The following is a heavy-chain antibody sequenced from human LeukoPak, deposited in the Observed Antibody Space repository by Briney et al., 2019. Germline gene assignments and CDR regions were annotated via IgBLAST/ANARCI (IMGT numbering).Heavy chain of an antibody. CDR1: GGSISSYY. D-gene: IGHD5-18*01. J-gene: IGHJ3*02. Sequence: SSETLSLTCTVSGGSISSYYWSWIRQPPGKGVEWIGYIYYSGSTNYNPSLKSRVTISVDTSKNQFSLKLSSVTAADTAVYYCARLEAMGGIDIWGQGTMVTVSS. CDR3: ARLEAMGGIDI. CDR2: IYYSGST. V-gene: IGHV4-59*08.